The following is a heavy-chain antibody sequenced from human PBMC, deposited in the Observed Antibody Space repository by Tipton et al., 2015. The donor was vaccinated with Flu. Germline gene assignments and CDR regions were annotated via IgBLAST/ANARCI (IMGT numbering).Heavy chain of an antibody. D-gene: IGHD2-15*01. CDR1: GFSFAVAW. Sequence: SLRLSCAASGFSFAVAWMSWVRQAPGKGLEWVGRIRTKVEGGATDYAAPVKGRFTISGDDSKNTVYLLMNSLKIEDTAVYYCATENRWEHLEGGSWMDYWGQGTLVTVSS. J-gene: IGHJ4*02. V-gene: IGHV3-15*01. CDR2: IRTKVEGGAT. CDR3: ATENRWEHLEGGSWMDY.